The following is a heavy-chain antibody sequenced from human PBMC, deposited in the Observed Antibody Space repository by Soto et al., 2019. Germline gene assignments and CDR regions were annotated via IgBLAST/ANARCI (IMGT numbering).Heavy chain of an antibody. Sequence: SETLSLTCTVSGGSISSYYWSWIRQPPGKGLEWIAYIYYSGSTNYNPPLKSRVTISVDTSKNEFSLKLHSVTAADTAVYYCARFSGWYSAFDYWGQGTPVTVSS. J-gene: IGHJ4*02. CDR1: GGSISSYY. D-gene: IGHD6-19*01. CDR2: IYYSGST. CDR3: ARFSGWYSAFDY. V-gene: IGHV4-59*01.